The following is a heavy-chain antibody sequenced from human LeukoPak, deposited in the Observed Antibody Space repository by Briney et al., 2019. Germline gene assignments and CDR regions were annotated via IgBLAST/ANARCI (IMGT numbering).Heavy chain of an antibody. CDR2: IQEDGNER. CDR3: ARGDDFSGDY. J-gene: IGHJ4*02. CDR1: GFTFSTYW. D-gene: IGHD2-21*02. Sequence: PGGSLRLSCVASGFTFSTYWMSWVRQAPGKGLEWVANIQEDGNERYYVDSVKGRFTISRDNAKNSLYLQMSSLRAEDTAVYYCARGDDFSGDYWGQGTLVTVSS. V-gene: IGHV3-7*04.